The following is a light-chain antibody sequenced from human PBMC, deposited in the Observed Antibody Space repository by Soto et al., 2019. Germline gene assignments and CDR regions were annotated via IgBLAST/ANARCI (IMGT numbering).Light chain of an antibody. CDR1: QNINNY. CDR3: QQLFDSPIT. J-gene: IGKJ5*01. V-gene: IGKV1-33*01. Sequence: DIRMTQSPSSLSASLGDRVTITWEASQNINNYLNWYQQKPGRAPKLLIYDASNLEAGVPSRFRGSGSGTDFTFTISRLQPEDFATYYCQQLFDSPITFGQGTRLEIK. CDR2: DAS.